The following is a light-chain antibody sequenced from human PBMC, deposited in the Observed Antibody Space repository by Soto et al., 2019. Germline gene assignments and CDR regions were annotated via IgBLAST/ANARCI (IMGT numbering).Light chain of an antibody. CDR3: QQYNNWPRT. Sequence: EIVMTQSPATLSVSPGERATLSCRASQSISSNLAWYQQRPGQAPRLLMYGASTRVTGIPARFSGSGSGTEFTLTISSLQSEDFAIYYCQQYNNWPRTFGQGTKVDIK. CDR1: QSISSN. J-gene: IGKJ1*01. V-gene: IGKV3-15*01. CDR2: GAS.